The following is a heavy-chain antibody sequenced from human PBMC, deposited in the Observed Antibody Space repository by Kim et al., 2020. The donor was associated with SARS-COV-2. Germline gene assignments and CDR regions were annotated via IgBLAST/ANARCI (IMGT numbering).Heavy chain of an antibody. CDR2: IKSKTDGGTT. J-gene: IGHJ4*02. CDR3: TLGDCSGGSCYGNY. D-gene: IGHD2-15*01. V-gene: IGHV3-15*01. Sequence: GGSLRLSCAASGFTFSNALMSWVCQAPGKGLEWVGRIKSKTDGGTTDYAAPVKGRFTISRDDSKNTLYLQMNSLKTEDTAVYYCTLGDCSGGSCYGNYWGQGTLVTVSS. CDR1: GFTFSNAL.